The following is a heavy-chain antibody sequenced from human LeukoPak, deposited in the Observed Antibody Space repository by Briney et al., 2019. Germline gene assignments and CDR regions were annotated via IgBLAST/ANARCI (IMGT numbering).Heavy chain of an antibody. CDR2: IWYDGSNK. CDR1: GFTFSSYG. V-gene: IGHV3-33*01. CDR3: AREIPGTWIQLAGDY. Sequence: PGGSLRLSCAASGFTFSSYGMHWVRQAPGKGLEWVAVIWYDGSNKYYADSVKGRFTISRDNFKNTLYLQMNSLRAEDTAVYYCAREIPGTWIQLAGDYWGQGTLVTVSS. J-gene: IGHJ4*02. D-gene: IGHD5-18*01.